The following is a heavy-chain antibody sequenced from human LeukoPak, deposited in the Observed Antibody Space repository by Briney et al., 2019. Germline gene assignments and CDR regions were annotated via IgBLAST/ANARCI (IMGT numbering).Heavy chain of an antibody. CDR3: AGEYYDILTGYYNFDY. D-gene: IGHD3-9*01. CDR1: GFTFSSYS. V-gene: IGHV3-48*01. CDR2: ISSSSRTI. J-gene: IGHJ4*02. Sequence: TGGSLRLSCEASGFTFSSYSMNWVRQAPGKGLEWISYISSSSRTIYYADSVKGRFTISRDTAKNSLYLQMNSLRAEDAAVYYCAGEYYDILTGYYNFDYWGQGTLVTVSS.